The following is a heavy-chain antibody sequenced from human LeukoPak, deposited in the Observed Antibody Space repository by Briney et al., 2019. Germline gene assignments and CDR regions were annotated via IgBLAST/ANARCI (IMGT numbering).Heavy chain of an antibody. CDR2: FDPEDGET. CDR1: GYTLTELS. D-gene: IGHD3-10*01. CDR3: ASTMVRGVISTPDY. Sequence: ASVTVSCKVSGYTLTELSMHWVRQAPGKGIEWMGGFDPEDGETIYAQKFQGRVTMTEDTSTDTAYMELSSLRSEDTAVYYCASTMVRGVISTPDYWGQGTLVTVSS. V-gene: IGHV1-24*01. J-gene: IGHJ4*02.